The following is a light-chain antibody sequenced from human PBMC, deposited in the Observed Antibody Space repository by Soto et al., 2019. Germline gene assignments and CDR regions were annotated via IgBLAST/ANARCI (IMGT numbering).Light chain of an antibody. CDR1: QFVSNNY. CDR3: QQYGGSPRIT. Sequence: EIVLAHSPGTLSLSPGDRATLSCRASQFVSNNYLAWYQLKPGQAPRLIVYGASSRATGIPDRFSGSGSGADFTLSINRLEPEDVAIYYCQQYGGSPRITFGQGTRLEIK. V-gene: IGKV3-20*01. J-gene: IGKJ5*01. CDR2: GAS.